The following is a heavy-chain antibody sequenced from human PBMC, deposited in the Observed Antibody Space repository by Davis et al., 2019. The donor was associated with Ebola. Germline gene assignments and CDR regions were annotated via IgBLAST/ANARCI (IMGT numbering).Heavy chain of an antibody. CDR2: ISGSSSTI. D-gene: IGHD2-15*01. Sequence: GESLKIFCAASGFIFNSYAMNWVRQAPGQELEWVSYISGSSSTIYYADSVQGRFTISRDNDKNSVFLEMNSLRDEDTAVYYCARDQLAIVVVVVAPDYWGQGTLVTVSS. J-gene: IGHJ4*02. CDR1: GFIFNSYA. V-gene: IGHV3-48*02. CDR3: ARDQLAIVVVVVAPDY.